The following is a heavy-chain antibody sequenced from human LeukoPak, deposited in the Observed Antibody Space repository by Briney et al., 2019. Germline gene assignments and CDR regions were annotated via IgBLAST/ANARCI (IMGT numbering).Heavy chain of an antibody. V-gene: IGHV1-18*01. CDR1: GYTFTSYG. J-gene: IGHJ6*02. CDR3: ARDFGQGLLHDYYYGMDV. Sequence: ASVKVSCKASGYTFTSYGISWVRQAPGQGLEWVGWISAYNGNTNYAQKLQGRVTMTTDTSTSTAYMELRSLRSDDTAVYYCARDFGQGLLHDYYYGMDVWGQGTTVTVSS. CDR2: ISAYNGNT. D-gene: IGHD3-22*01.